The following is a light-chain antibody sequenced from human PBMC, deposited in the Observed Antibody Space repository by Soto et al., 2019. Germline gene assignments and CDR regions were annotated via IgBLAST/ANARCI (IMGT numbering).Light chain of an antibody. CDR2: GAS. V-gene: IGKV3-15*01. CDR3: HQYNDWPSIT. Sequence: EIVLTQSPGTLSLSPGESATLSCRASQSVASHLAWYQQKPGQAPRLLIFGASVRATGIPARFSGSGSGTEFVLTIDSLQSEDFAVYYCHQYNDWPSITFGQGTRLEIK. CDR1: QSVASH. J-gene: IGKJ5*01.